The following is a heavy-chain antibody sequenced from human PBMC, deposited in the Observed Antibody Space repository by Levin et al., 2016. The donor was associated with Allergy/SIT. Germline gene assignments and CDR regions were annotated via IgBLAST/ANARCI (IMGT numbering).Heavy chain of an antibody. J-gene: IGHJ5*02. Sequence: GGSLRLSCAASGFTFSSYSMNWVRQAPGKGLEWVSYISSSSSTIYYADSVKGRFTISRDNAKNSLYLQMNSLRDEDTAVYYCATFEVRYCSSTSCLNWFDPWGQGTLVTVSS. CDR1: GFTFSSYS. D-gene: IGHD2-2*01. V-gene: IGHV3-48*02. CDR3: ATFEVRYCSSTSCLNWFDP. CDR2: ISSSSSTI.